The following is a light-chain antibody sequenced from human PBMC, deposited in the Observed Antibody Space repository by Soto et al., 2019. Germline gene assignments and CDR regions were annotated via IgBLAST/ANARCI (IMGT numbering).Light chain of an antibody. Sequence: QSALTQPPSASGSPGQSVTISCTGTSSDVGAYDRVSWYQQHPGKPPKLIIYAVTDRTSGVPDRFSGSKSGNTASLTVSGLQAEYEADYYCTSYGGRDDTIFGGGTKLTVL. CDR1: SSDVGAYDR. J-gene: IGLJ2*01. CDR3: TSYGGRDDTI. CDR2: AVT. V-gene: IGLV2-8*01.